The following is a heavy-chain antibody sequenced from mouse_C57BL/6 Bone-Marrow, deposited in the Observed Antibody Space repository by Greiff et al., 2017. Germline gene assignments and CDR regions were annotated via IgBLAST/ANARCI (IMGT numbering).Heavy chain of an antibody. D-gene: IGHD1-1*02. CDR1: GFTFSSYA. Sequence: DVMLVESGGGLVKPGGSLKLSCAASGFTFSSYAMSWVRQTPEKRLEWVATISDGGSYTYYPDNVKGRFTISRDNAKNNLYMQMSHLQAEDTAMYYCARGGEEGAMEYWGQGTSVTVSS. CDR3: ARGGEEGAMEY. CDR2: ISDGGSYT. V-gene: IGHV5-4*03. J-gene: IGHJ4*01.